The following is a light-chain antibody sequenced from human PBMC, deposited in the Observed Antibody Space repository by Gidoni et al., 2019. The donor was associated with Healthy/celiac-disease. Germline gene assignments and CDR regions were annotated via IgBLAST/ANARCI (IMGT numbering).Light chain of an antibody. CDR3: AAWDDSLALGV. J-gene: IGLJ3*02. Sequence: QSVLTQPPSASGTPGQRVTISCSGSSSNIGSNYVAWYQQLPGTAPKLLIYRNNQRPSGVPDRFSGSKSGTSASLAISGLRSEDEADYYCAAWDDSLALGVFGGGTKLTVL. CDR1: SSNIGSNY. CDR2: RNN. V-gene: IGLV1-47*01.